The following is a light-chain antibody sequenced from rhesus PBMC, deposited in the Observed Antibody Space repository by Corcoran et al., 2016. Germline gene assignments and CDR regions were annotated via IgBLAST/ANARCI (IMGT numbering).Light chain of an antibody. Sequence: QVILTQSPATLSLSPGERANLSCRASQSVSSSLAWYQQKPGQAPRILIYGASSRATGIPERFSGSGSGTEFTLNISSLEPEDFAVYYCQKYSSSPFTFVPGTKLDIK. CDR2: GAS. V-gene: IGKV3-53*02. J-gene: IGKJ3*01. CDR1: QSVSSS. CDR3: QKYSSSPFT.